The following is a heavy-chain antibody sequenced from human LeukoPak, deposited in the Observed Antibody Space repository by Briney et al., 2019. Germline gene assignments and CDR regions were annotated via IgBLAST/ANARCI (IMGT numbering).Heavy chain of an antibody. CDR3: ARGALWGNYNFDY. D-gene: IGHD3-10*01. Sequence: SQTLSLTCTVSGGSISSGDYYWSWIRQPPGKGLESIGYIYYSGGTYYNPSLKSRVTISVDTSKNQFSLKLSSVTAADTAVYYCARGALWGNYNFDYSGQGTLVTVSS. CDR1: GGSISSGDYY. J-gene: IGHJ4*02. V-gene: IGHV4-30-4*08. CDR2: IYYSGGT.